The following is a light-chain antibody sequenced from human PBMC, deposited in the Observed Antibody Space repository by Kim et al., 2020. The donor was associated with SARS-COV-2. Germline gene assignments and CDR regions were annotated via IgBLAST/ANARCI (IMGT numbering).Light chain of an antibody. CDR3: MQATQFPHT. J-gene: IGKJ2*01. CDR1: ESLVHHDGNTY. Sequence: EIVMTQTPLSSPVTLGHPASISCRSSESLVHHDGNTYLSWFQQRPGQPPRLLMYQISNRISGVPDRFSGTGAGTDFTLKITRVEAEDVGTYYCMQATQFPHTFGQGPKLEI. CDR2: QIS. V-gene: IGKV2-24*01.